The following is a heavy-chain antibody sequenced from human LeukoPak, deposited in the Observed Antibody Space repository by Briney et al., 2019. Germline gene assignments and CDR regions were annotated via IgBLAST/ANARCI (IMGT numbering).Heavy chain of an antibody. V-gene: IGHV3-49*04. J-gene: IGHJ4*02. D-gene: IGHD1-26*01. CDR3: TRGRRATHDY. Sequence: GGSLRLSCTASGFTFGDYSMNWVRQAPGKGLEWVGSIRSKAYGGTTEYAASVKGRFSISRDDSKSIAYLQMNSLKTEDTAVYYCTRGRRATHDYWGQGTLVTVSS. CDR2: IRSKAYGGTT. CDR1: GFTFGDYS.